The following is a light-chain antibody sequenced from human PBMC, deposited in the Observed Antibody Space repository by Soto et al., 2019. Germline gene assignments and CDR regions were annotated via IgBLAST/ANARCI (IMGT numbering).Light chain of an antibody. Sequence: EIVLTQSPGTLSLSPGERATLSCRASQSVSSSYLARYQQKPGQAPRLIISGASSRATGIPDRFSGSGSGTDFTLTISRLEPEDFAVYYCQQYGNSLSITFGQGTRLEIK. CDR2: GAS. J-gene: IGKJ5*01. CDR1: QSVSSSY. CDR3: QQYGNSLSIT. V-gene: IGKV3-20*01.